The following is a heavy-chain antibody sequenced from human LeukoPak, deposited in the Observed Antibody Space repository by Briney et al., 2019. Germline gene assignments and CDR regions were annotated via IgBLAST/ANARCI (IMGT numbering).Heavy chain of an antibody. Sequence: PSETLSLTCTVSGGFISSYYWSWIRQPPGKGLEWIGYIYYSGSTNQNPSLKSRVTISVDTSKNQFSLKLSSVTAADTAVYYCATTSSGWSTGYFQHWGQGTLVTVSS. CDR2: IYYSGST. V-gene: IGHV4-59*08. CDR3: ATTSSGWSTGYFQH. J-gene: IGHJ1*01. CDR1: GGFISSYY. D-gene: IGHD6-19*01.